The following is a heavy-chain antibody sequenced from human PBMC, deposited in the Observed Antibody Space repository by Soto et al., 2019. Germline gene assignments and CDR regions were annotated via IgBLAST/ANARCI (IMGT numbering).Heavy chain of an antibody. CDR3: ASPKIAFYNWFDP. CDR2: IYHSGST. CDR1: GGSISSGGYS. Sequence: SETLSLTCTVSGGSISSGGYSWSWIRQPPGKGLEWIGYIYHSGSTYYNPSLKSRVTISVDTSKNQFSLKLSSVTAADTAVYYCASPKIAFYNWFDPWGQGTLVTVSS. V-gene: IGHV4-30-2*01. D-gene: IGHD3-3*02. J-gene: IGHJ5*02.